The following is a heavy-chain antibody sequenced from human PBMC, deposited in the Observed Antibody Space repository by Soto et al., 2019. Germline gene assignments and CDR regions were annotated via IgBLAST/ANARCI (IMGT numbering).Heavy chain of an antibody. Sequence: GGSLRLSCAASGFTFSNAWMSWVRQAPGKGLEWVGRIKSKTDGGTTDYAAPVKGRFTISRDDSKNTLYLQMNSLKTEDTAVYYCTTPPLYCSGGSCNNYYYYYGMDVWGQGTTVIVSS. V-gene: IGHV3-15*01. CDR3: TTPPLYCSGGSCNNYYYYYGMDV. CDR2: IKSKTDGGTT. CDR1: GFTFSNAW. J-gene: IGHJ6*02. D-gene: IGHD2-15*01.